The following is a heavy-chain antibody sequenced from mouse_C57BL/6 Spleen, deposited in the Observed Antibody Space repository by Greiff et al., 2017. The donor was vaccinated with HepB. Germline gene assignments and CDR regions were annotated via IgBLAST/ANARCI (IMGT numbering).Heavy chain of an antibody. CDR3: ARGGWLLTWYFDV. V-gene: IGHV5-4*03. CDR1: GFTFSSYA. Sequence: EVKLMESGGGLVKPGGSLKLSCAASGFTFSSYAMSWVRQTPEKRLAWVATISDGGSYTYYPDNVKGRFTISRDNAKNNLYLQMSHLKSEDTAMYYCARGGWLLTWYFDVWGTGTTVTVSS. J-gene: IGHJ1*03. D-gene: IGHD2-3*01. CDR2: ISDGGSYT.